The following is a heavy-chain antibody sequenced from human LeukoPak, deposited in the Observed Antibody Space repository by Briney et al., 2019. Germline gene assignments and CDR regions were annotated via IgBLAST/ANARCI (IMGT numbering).Heavy chain of an antibody. CDR1: GFTFSTYA. V-gene: IGHV3-23*01. J-gene: IGHJ5*02. CDR2: ISGSGDST. CDR3: ARDVYYDFWSGYSFNWFDP. Sequence: GGSLRLSCAASGFTFSTYAMSWVRQAPGKGLEWVSAISGSGDSTYYADSVRGRFTISRDNSKNTLFLQMSSLRAEDTAVYYCARDVYYDFWSGYSFNWFDPWGQGTLVTVSS. D-gene: IGHD3-3*01.